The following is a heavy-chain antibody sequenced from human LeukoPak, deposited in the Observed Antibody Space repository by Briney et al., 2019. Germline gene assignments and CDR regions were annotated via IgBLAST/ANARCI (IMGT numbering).Heavy chain of an antibody. D-gene: IGHD3-10*01. Sequence: GGSLRLSCAASGFTFSSYEMNWVRQAPGKGLEWVSYITSSGSTKCYADSVKGRFTISRDNAKNSLYLQMTSLRAEDTAVYYCAREGTYYFDYWGQGTLVTVSS. J-gene: IGHJ4*02. CDR3: AREGTYYFDY. CDR1: GFTFSSYE. V-gene: IGHV3-48*03. CDR2: ITSSGSTK.